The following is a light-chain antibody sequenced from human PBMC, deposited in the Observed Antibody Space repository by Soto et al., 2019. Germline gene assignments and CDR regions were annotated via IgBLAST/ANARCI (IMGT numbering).Light chain of an antibody. J-gene: IGKJ1*01. CDR3: LQYNSDPRT. V-gene: IGKV1-5*03. Sequence: DIQMTQSPSTLSASVGDRVTITCRASQSISPWLAWYQQKPGKVPNLLIYKASNLESGVPSRFSGSGSGTEFTLTISSLQPNDFATYYCLQYNSDPRTFGQGTRVEIK. CDR1: QSISPW. CDR2: KAS.